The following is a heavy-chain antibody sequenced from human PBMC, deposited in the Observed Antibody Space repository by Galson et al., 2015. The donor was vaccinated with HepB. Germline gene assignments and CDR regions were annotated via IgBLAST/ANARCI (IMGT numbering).Heavy chain of an antibody. Sequence: SETLSLTCTVSGGSISSYYWSWIRQPPGKGLEWIGYIYYSGSTNYNPSLKSRVTISVDTSKNQFSLKLSSVTAADTAVYYCARGWRLPFYYYYYMDVWGKGTTVTVSS. CDR3: ARGWRLPFYYYYYMDV. D-gene: IGHD6-25*01. CDR2: IYYSGST. J-gene: IGHJ6*03. CDR1: GGSISSYY. V-gene: IGHV4-59*01.